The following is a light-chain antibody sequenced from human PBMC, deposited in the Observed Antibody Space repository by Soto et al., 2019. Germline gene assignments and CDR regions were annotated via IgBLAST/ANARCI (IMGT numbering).Light chain of an antibody. CDR3: CSYVGTTSDV. CDR1: AVSYQL. Sequence: QSVLTQPASGSGSPGQSITISCSGNAVSYQLVSWYQQQPGKAPKLILYDLTTRPSGVSNRFSGFKSGTTASLRITGLQAEDEADYYCCSYVGTTSDVFGTGTKVTVL. J-gene: IGLJ1*01. V-gene: IGLV2-23*02. CDR2: DLT.